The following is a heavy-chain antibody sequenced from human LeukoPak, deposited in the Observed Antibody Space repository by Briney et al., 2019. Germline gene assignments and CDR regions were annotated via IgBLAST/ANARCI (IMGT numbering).Heavy chain of an antibody. CDR2: IYYSGST. V-gene: IGHV4-59*12. Sequence: SETLSLTCTVSGGSISSYYWSWIRQPPGKGLEWIGYIYYSGSTNYNPSLKSRVTMSVDTSKNQFSLKLSSVTAADTAVYYCARPTVFGMDVWGQGTTVTVSS. CDR3: ARPTVFGMDV. CDR1: GGSISSYY. J-gene: IGHJ6*02. D-gene: IGHD4-11*01.